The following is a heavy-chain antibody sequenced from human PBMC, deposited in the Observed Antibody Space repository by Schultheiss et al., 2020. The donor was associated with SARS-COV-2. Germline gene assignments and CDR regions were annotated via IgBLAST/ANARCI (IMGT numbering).Heavy chain of an antibody. Sequence: ASVKVSCKASGYTFTSYDINWVRQATGQGLEWMGWMNPNSGNTNYAQKLQGRVTMTTDTSTSTAYMELRSLRSDDTAVYYCARGGDSSGYYYLLFDYWGQGTLVTVSS. J-gene: IGHJ4*02. CDR3: ARGGDSSGYYYLLFDY. D-gene: IGHD3-22*01. CDR2: MNPNSGNT. CDR1: GYTFTSYD. V-gene: IGHV1-8*01.